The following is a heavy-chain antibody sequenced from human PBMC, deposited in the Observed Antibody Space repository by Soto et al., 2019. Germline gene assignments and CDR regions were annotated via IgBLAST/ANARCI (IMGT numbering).Heavy chain of an antibody. V-gene: IGHV3-30-3*01. CDR2: ISYDGSNK. CDR3: ARVPGIAVAGLYYYGMDV. Sequence: QVQLVESGGGVVQPGRSLRLSCAASGFTFSSYAMHWVRQAPGKGLEWVAVISYDGSNKYYADSVKGRFTISRDNSKNTLYLQMNSLRAEDTAVYYCARVPGIAVAGLYYYGMDVSDQGTTVTVSS. D-gene: IGHD6-19*01. CDR1: GFTFSSYA. J-gene: IGHJ6*02.